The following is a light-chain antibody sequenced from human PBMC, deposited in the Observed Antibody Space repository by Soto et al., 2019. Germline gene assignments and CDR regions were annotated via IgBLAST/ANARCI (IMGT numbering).Light chain of an antibody. Sequence: DIQMTQSPSFVSASVGDRVTITCRASQGISSWLSWYQQKPGTAPTLLVYKASTLQDGVPSRFSGSGSGTDFTLTINSLQPEDFGTYYCQQSYSTPQLTFGGGTKVEIK. CDR3: QQSYSTPQLT. CDR2: KAS. V-gene: IGKV1-12*01. CDR1: QGISSW. J-gene: IGKJ4*01.